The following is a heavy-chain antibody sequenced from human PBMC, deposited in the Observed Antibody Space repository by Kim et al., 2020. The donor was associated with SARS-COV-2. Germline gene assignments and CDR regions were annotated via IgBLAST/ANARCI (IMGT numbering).Heavy chain of an antibody. CDR1: GYSFTSYW. CDR2: IYPGDSDT. J-gene: IGHJ4*02. CDR3: ARWKNYGSGSYYTYYFDY. V-gene: IGHV5-51*01. D-gene: IGHD3-10*01. Sequence: GESLKISCKGSGYSFTSYWIGWVRQMPGKGLEWMGIIYPGDSDTRYSPSFQGQVTIPADKSISTAYLQWSSLKASDTAMYYCARWKNYGSGSYYTYYFDYWGQGTLVTVSS.